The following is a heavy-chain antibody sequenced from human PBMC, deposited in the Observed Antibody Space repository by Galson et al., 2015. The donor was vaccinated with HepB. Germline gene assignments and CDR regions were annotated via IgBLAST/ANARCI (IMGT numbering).Heavy chain of an antibody. CDR1: GFTFSSCA. Sequence: SLRLSCAASGFTFSSCAMSWVRQAPGKGLEWVSAISGSGGSTYYADSVKGRFTISRDNSKNTLYLQMNSLRAEDTAVYYCAKGAPNAVPGAYDAFDIWGQGTMVPVSS. CDR2: ISGSGGST. D-gene: IGHD6-19*01. CDR3: AKGAPNAVPGAYDAFDI. V-gene: IGHV3-23*01. J-gene: IGHJ3*02.